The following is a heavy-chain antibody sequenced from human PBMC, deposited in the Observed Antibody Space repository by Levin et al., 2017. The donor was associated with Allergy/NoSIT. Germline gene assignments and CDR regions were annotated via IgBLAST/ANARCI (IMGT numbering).Heavy chain of an antibody. Sequence: ETLSLTCAASGFTFSYYSMNWVRQAPGKGLEWVSYISSSGSTIYYADSVKGRFTISRDNAKNSLSLQMNSLRAGDTAVYYCARDSNYDFSSDYWGQGTLVTVSS. CDR3: ARDSNYDFSSDY. D-gene: IGHD3-3*01. V-gene: IGHV3-48*01. CDR2: ISSSGSTI. J-gene: IGHJ4*02. CDR1: GFTFSYYS.